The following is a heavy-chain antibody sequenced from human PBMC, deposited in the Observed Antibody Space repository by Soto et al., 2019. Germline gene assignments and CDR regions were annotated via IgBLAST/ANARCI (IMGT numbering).Heavy chain of an antibody. CDR1: GGTFSGYA. Sequence: QVQLVQSGAEVKKPGSSVKVSCKASGGTFSGYAISWVRQAPGQRLEWMGAFIPFFGSPNYAQKFQGRLTITADDSTSTGYMEPNSLTSDDTAVYYCARVGQQMDFDHWGQGTLVTVSS. CDR3: ARVGQQMDFDH. V-gene: IGHV1-69*01. CDR2: FIPFFGSP. J-gene: IGHJ4*02. D-gene: IGHD6-13*01.